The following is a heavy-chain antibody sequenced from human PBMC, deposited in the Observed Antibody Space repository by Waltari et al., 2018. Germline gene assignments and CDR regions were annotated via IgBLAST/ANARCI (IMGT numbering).Heavy chain of an antibody. CDR2: IVVGSGNT. D-gene: IGHD6-25*01. CDR1: GFTFTSSA. J-gene: IGHJ3*02. V-gene: IGHV1-58*02. CDR3: AAVDMTWRLDDAFDI. Sequence: QMQLVQSGPEVKKPGTSVKVSCKASGFTFTSSAMQWVRQARGQRLEWIGWIVVGSGNTNYAQKFQERVTITRDMSTSTAYMEPSSLRSEDTAVYYCAAVDMTWRLDDAFDIWGQGTMVTVSS.